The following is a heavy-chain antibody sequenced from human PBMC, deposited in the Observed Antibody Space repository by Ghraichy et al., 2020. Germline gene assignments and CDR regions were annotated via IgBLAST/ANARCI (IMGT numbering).Heavy chain of an antibody. CDR2: IRYDGSNK. Sequence: GGSLRLSCAASGFTFSSYGMHWVRQAPGKGLEWVAFIRYDGSNKYYADSVKGRFTISRDNSKNTLYLQMNSLRAEDTAVYYCAKEGGSYDPLYMDVWGKGTTVTVSS. CDR3: AKEGGSYDPLYMDV. CDR1: GFTFSSYG. D-gene: IGHD1-26*01. J-gene: IGHJ6*03. V-gene: IGHV3-30*02.